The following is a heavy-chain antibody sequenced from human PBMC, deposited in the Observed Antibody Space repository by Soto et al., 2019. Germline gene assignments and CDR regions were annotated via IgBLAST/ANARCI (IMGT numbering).Heavy chain of an antibody. CDR3: ANDRIAARPLNGMDV. J-gene: IGHJ6*02. CDR2: ISGSGSST. V-gene: IGHV3-23*01. D-gene: IGHD6-6*01. Sequence: EVQLLESGGGLVQPGGSLRLSCAASGFTFTIYAMTWVRQAPGKGLEWVSAISGSGSSTYYVDSVKGRFTISRDNSKNTLYLQMNSLGAEDTAIYYCANDRIAARPLNGMDVWGQGTTVTASS. CDR1: GFTFTIYA.